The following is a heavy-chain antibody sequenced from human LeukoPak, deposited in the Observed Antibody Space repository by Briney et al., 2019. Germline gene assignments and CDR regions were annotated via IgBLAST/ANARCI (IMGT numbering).Heavy chain of an antibody. CDR3: ARVKLRLGELSSDY. Sequence: ASVKVSCEASGYTFTSYDINWVRQATGQGLEWMGWMNPNSGNTGYAQKFQGRVTMTRNTSISTAYMELSSLRSEDTAVYYCARVKLRLGELSSDYWGQGTLVTVSS. D-gene: IGHD3-16*02. J-gene: IGHJ4*02. CDR1: GYTFTSYD. CDR2: MNPNSGNT. V-gene: IGHV1-8*01.